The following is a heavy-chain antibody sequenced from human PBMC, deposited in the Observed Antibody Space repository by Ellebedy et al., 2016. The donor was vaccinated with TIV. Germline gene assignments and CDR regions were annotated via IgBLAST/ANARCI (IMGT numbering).Heavy chain of an antibody. CDR2: INSDSSNK. CDR1: GFTLRSHA. V-gene: IGHV3-21*01. CDR3: ARKVPAPTTVPPNWYFDL. D-gene: IGHD4-17*01. Sequence: PGGSLRLSCAAFGFTLRSHAMNWVRQAPGKGLEWVSSINSDSSNKYYADSVKGRFTVSRDNAKNSLYLQMNSLRAEDTAVYYCARKVPAPTTVPPNWYFDLWGRGTLVTVSS. J-gene: IGHJ2*01.